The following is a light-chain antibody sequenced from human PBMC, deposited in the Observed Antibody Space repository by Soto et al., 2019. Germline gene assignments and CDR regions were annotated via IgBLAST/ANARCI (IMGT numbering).Light chain of an antibody. CDR2: QVS. CDR1: QSLVYSDGNTY. CDR3: VQISNFPRT. Sequence: DIVMTQTPLSSPVTLGQPASISCRSSQSLVYSDGNTYLSWLQQRPGQPPRLLIYQVSNRFSGVPDRFSCSGAGTDFTLKISRVEAEDVGVYYCVQISNFPRTFGQGTTVEIK. V-gene: IGKV2-24*01. J-gene: IGKJ1*01.